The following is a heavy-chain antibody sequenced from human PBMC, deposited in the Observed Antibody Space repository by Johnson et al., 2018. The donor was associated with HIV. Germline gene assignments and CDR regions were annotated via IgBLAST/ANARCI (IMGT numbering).Heavy chain of an antibody. Sequence: QVQLVESGGGVVQPGRSLRLSCAASGFTFSYYAMHWVRQAPGKGLEWVAVISYDGSNKYYADSVKGRFTISRDNSKNTLYLQMNSLRTEDTAVYYCATGDDDGFWVQGTMVTVSS. CDR1: GFTFSYYA. J-gene: IGHJ3*01. V-gene: IGHV3-30-3*01. CDR2: ISYDGSNK. CDR3: ATGDDDGF. D-gene: IGHD5-12*01.